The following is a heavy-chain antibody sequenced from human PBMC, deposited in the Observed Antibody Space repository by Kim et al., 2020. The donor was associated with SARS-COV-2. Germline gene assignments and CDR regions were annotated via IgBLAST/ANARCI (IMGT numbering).Heavy chain of an antibody. D-gene: IGHD4-17*01. J-gene: IGHJ4*02. CDR1: GFTFSSYE. V-gene: IGHV3-48*03. CDR2: ISSSGSTI. CDR3: AKNHQYGDLDY. Sequence: GGSLRLSCAASGFTFSSYEMNWVRQAPGKGLEWVSYISSSGSTIYYADSVKGRFTISRDNAKNSLYLQMNSLRAEDTAVYYCAKNHQYGDLDYWGQGTLVTVSS.